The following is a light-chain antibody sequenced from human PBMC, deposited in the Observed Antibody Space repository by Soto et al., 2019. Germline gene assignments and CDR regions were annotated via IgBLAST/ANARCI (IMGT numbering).Light chain of an antibody. Sequence: DIQMTQSPSSLSASVGDRVTITCRASQDISVYLAWYQQKPGKVPKLLIYSASTLQSGVPSRFSGSGSGTDFTLTIKSLQPEDVATYYCQKFNTATLTFGQGTRLEIK. CDR3: QKFNTATLT. CDR2: SAS. CDR1: QDISVY. V-gene: IGKV1-27*01. J-gene: IGKJ5*01.